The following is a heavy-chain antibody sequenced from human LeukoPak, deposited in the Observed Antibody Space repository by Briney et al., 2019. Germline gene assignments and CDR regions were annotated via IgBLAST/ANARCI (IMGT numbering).Heavy chain of an antibody. Sequence: SETVSLTCTVSGGSISSGSSEDDSGSIRQPPGKGLDWIGSISDSGRTYYNPSLKSRVTVSVDTSKNQFSLNLSSVTAADTAVYYCARQFGSGLWYFDLWGRGTLVTVSS. CDR2: ISDSGRT. CDR3: ARQFGSGLWYFDL. V-gene: IGHV4-39*01. D-gene: IGHD3-10*01. CDR1: GGSISSGSSEDD. J-gene: IGHJ2*01.